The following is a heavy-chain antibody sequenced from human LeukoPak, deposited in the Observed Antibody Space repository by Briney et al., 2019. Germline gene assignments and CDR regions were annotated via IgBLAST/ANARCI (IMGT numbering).Heavy chain of an antibody. CDR1: GRSISSYY. CDR3: ARDHSSSWDY. V-gene: IGHV4-59*01. D-gene: IGHD6-13*01. Sequence: SETLSLTCTVSGRSISSYYWSWIRQPPGKGLEWIGYIYYSGSTNYNPSLKSRVTISVDTSKNQFSLKLSSVTAADTAVYYCARDHSSSWDYWGQGTLVTVSS. J-gene: IGHJ4*02. CDR2: IYYSGST.